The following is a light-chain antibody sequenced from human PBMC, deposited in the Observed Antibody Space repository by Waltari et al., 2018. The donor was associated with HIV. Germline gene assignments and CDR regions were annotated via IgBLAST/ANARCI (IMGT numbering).Light chain of an antibody. J-gene: IGLJ1*01. Sequence: QSVLTQPPLVSGAPGQRVISSGTGSTSSIGAGHQVPWTQQLPGTAPKLLIYGNTNRPSGVPDRFSGSKSGTSASLAITGLQAEDEAHYYCQSYDTSLAGPRVFGTGTKVTVL. CDR2: GNT. CDR3: QSYDTSLAGPRV. V-gene: IGLV1-40*01. CDR1: TSSIGAGHQ.